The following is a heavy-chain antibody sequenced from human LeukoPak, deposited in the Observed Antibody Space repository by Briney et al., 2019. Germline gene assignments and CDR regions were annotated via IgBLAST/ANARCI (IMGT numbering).Heavy chain of an antibody. CDR1: GFTFSSYG. V-gene: IGHV3-30*18. Sequence: GGSLRLSCAASGFTFSSYGMHWVRQAPGKGLEWVAVISYDGSNKYYADSVKGRFTISRDNSKNTLYLQMNSLTAEDTAVYYCAKGRSSGTYIFDYWGQGTLVTVSS. D-gene: IGHD1-26*01. CDR2: ISYDGSNK. J-gene: IGHJ4*02. CDR3: AKGRSSGTYIFDY.